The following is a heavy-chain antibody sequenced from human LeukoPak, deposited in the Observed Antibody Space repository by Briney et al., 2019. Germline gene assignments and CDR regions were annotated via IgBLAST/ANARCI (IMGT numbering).Heavy chain of an antibody. CDR1: GGSFSGYY. Sequence: SETLSLTCAVYGGSFSGYYWSWIRQPPGKGLEWIGEINHSGSTNYNPSLKSRVTISVDTSKNQFSLKLSSVTAADTAVYYCARRRGGFYYDTLTRPLDYWGQGTLVTVSS. V-gene: IGHV4-34*01. J-gene: IGHJ4*02. CDR2: INHSGST. CDR3: ARRRGGFYYDTLTRPLDY. D-gene: IGHD3-9*01.